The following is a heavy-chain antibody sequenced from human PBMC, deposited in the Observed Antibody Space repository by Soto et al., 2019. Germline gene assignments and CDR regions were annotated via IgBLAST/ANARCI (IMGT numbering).Heavy chain of an antibody. CDR3: ANDPDYYNYGMDV. CDR1: GFTFSSYG. J-gene: IGHJ6*02. V-gene: IGHV3-30*18. CDR2: ISYDGSNK. Sequence: QVQLVESGGGVVQPGRSLRLSCAASGFTFSSYGMHWVRQAPGKGLEWVAVISYDGSNKYYADSVKGRFTISRDNSKNTLYLQMNNLRAEDTAVYYCANDPDYYNYGMDVWGQATTVTVTS.